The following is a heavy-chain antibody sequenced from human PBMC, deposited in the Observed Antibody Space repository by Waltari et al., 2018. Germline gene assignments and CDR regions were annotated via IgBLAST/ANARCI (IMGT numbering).Heavy chain of an antibody. CDR2: IYHSGSA. J-gene: IGHJ4*02. D-gene: IGHD1-26*01. CDR3: ARANNQLGSGIYFSFDY. Sequence: QVQLQESGPGLVKPSETLSLTCAFSSYSISSGYYWGWIRQPPGKGVGWIGSIYHSGSAYYTPSLKSQVTISVDTSKNQCSLKLSSVTAADTAVYYCARANNQLGSGIYFSFDYWGQGTLVTVSS. CDR1: SYSISSGYY. V-gene: IGHV4-38-2*01.